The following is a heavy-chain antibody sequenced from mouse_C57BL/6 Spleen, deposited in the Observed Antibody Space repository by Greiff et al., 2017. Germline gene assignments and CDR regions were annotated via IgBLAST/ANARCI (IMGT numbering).Heavy chain of an antibody. Sequence: EVKVVESEGGLVQPGSSMKLSCTASGFTFSDYYMAWVRQVPEKGLEWVANINYDGSSTYYLDSLKSRFIISRDNASNILYLQMSSLKSEDTATYYGARGLTGQWYFDVWGTGTTVTVSS. D-gene: IGHD4-1*01. V-gene: IGHV5-16*01. CDR3: ARGLTGQWYFDV. CDR2: INYDGSST. CDR1: GFTFSDYY. J-gene: IGHJ1*03.